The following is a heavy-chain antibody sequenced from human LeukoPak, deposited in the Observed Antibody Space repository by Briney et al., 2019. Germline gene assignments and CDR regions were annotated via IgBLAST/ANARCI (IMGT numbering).Heavy chain of an antibody. CDR3: ARGRGGWYYYGMDV. CDR2: INHSGST. J-gene: IGHJ6*02. V-gene: IGHV4-34*01. Sequence: SETLSLTCAVYGGSFSGYYWCWIRQPPGKGLEWIGEINHSGSTNYNPSLKSRVTISVDTSKNQFSLKLSSVTAADTAVYYCARGRGGWYYYGMDVWGQGTTVTVSS. D-gene: IGHD6-19*01. CDR1: GGSFSGYY.